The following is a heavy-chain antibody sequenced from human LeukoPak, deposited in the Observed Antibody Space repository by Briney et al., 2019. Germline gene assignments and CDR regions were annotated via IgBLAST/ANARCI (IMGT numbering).Heavy chain of an antibody. CDR1: GGSISSNNW. CDR3: ARDRVGTTGYYFDY. Sequence: PSETLSLTCAVSGGSISSNNWWIWVRQSPEKGLEWIGEIYHDGSTNYNPSLKSRVTISMDKSKNQLSLKLNFVTAADTAVYYCARDRVGTTGYYFDYWGQGTLVTVSS. J-gene: IGHJ4*02. D-gene: IGHD1-26*01. CDR2: IYHDGST. V-gene: IGHV4-4*02.